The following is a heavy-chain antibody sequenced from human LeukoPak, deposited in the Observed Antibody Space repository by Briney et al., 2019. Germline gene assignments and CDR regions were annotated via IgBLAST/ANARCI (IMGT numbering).Heavy chain of an antibody. V-gene: IGHV1-18*04. CDR2: ISAYNGNT. CDR3: ARCGYDHCNIPLIH. J-gene: IGHJ4*02. Sequence: ASVKVSCKASGYTFTSYGISWARQAPGQGLEWMGWISAYNGNTNCAQKLQGRVTMTTDTSTSTAYMELRSLRSDDTAVYYCARCGYDHCNIPLIHWGQGTLVTVSS. D-gene: IGHD5-12*01. CDR1: GYTFTSYG.